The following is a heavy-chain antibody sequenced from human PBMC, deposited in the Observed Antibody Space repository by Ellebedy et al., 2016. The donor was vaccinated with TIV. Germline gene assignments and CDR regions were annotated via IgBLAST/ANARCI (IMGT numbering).Heavy chain of an antibody. Sequence: ASVKVSXXASGYTFTSYGISWVRQAPGQGLEWMGWISAYNGNTNYVQKFQGRVAMTTDTSTSTAYMELRSLRSDDTAVYFCARDNAYSSGYYSDYWGQGTLVTVSS. CDR2: ISAYNGNT. J-gene: IGHJ4*02. CDR1: GYTFTSYG. D-gene: IGHD6-19*01. V-gene: IGHV1-18*01. CDR3: ARDNAYSSGYYSDY.